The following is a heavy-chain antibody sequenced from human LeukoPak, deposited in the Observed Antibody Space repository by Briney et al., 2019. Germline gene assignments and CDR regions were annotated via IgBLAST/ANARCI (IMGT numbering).Heavy chain of an antibody. Sequence: PGGSLRLSCVASGFTFSNYNMNWVRQAPGKGLEWVSSISSSSSYMYYADSLKGRFTISRDNAKNSLYLQMNSLGAEDTAVYYCARDKIVGATHFDYWGQGTLVTVSS. D-gene: IGHD1-26*01. CDR1: GFTFSNYN. CDR2: ISSSSSYM. J-gene: IGHJ4*02. CDR3: ARDKIVGATHFDY. V-gene: IGHV3-21*06.